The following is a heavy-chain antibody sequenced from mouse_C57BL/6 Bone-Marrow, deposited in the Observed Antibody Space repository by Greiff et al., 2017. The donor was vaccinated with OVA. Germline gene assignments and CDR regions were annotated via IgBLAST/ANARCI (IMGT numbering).Heavy chain of an antibody. D-gene: IGHD2-4*01. CDR1: GYTFTSYW. J-gene: IGHJ3*01. CDR3: ARERAIGDYDGAWFAY. CDR2: IDPSSGGT. V-gene: IGHV1-72*01. Sequence: VQLQQPGAELVKPGASVKLSCKASGYTFTSYWMHWVKQRPGRGLEWIGRIDPSSGGTKYNEKFKSKATLTVDKPSSTAYMQLSSLTSEDSAVYYCARERAIGDYDGAWFAYWGQGTLVTVSA.